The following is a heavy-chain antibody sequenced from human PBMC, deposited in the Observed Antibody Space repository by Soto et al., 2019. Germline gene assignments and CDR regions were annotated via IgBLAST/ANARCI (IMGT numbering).Heavy chain of an antibody. D-gene: IGHD3-3*01. V-gene: IGHV4-39*01. CDR1: GDSISSGDYY. CDR2: IYYSGIT. J-gene: IGHJ4*02. Sequence: SETLSLTCSVSGDSISSGDYYWGWIRQPPGKGLEWIGNIYYSGITYHNPSLKSRVTMSVDTSKIQFSVRLRSVTAADTAVYYCARRNGVLKTFDYWGQGTLVTVSS. CDR3: ARRNGVLKTFDY.